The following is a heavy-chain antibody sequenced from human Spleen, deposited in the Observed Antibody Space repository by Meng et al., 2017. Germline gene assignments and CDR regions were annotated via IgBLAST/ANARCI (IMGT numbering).Heavy chain of an antibody. CDR2: ISGSAYRT. J-gene: IGHJ4*02. CDR3: SGHIDY. CDR1: GFTFSTYA. V-gene: IGHV3-23*01. D-gene: IGHD2-15*01. Sequence: GESLKISCEASGFTFSTYAMTWVRQAPGQGPEWVSSISGSAYRTYYADSVEGRFTISRDNSKNTLYLQMNSLKTEDTAVYYCSGHIDYWGQGTLVTVSS.